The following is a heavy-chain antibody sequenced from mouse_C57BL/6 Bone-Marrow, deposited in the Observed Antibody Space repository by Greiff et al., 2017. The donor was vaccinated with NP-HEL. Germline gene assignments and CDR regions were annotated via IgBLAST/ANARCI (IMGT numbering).Heavy chain of an antibody. CDR1: GYTFTSYW. CDR3: EPCSWFAY. J-gene: IGHJ3*01. CDR2: IDPSDSYT. V-gene: IGHV1-59*01. Sequence: QVQLQQPGAELVRPGPSVKLSCKASGYTFTSYWMHWVKQRPGQGLEWIGVIDPSDSYTNYNQKFKGKATLTVDTSSSTAYMQLSSLTSEDSAVYYCEPCSWFAYWGQGTLVTGSA.